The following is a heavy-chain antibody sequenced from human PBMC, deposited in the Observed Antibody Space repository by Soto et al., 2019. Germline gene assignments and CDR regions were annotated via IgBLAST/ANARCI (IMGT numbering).Heavy chain of an antibody. J-gene: IGHJ6*02. CDR1: GYSFTSYW. CDR2: INSGDSET. CDR3: ARHPRARYYYYGMDV. Sequence: GESLKISCKGSGYSFTSYWIAWVRQMPGKGLEWMGIINSGDSETRYSPSFQGQVTISADKSVSTAYLQWSSLKASDTAMYYRARHPRARYYYYGMDVWGQGTTVTVSS. V-gene: IGHV5-51*01.